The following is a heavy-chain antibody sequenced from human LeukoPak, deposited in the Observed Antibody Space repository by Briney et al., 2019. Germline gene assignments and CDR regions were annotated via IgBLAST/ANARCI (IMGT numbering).Heavy chain of an antibody. CDR1: GGSFSGYY. J-gene: IGHJ5*02. Sequence: SETLSLTCAIYGGSFSGYYWSWIRQPPGKGLEWIGEINHRGSTNYHPSLKSRVTISVDTSKNQFSLKLSSVTAADTAVYYCASENYDILTGENWFDPWGQGTLVTVSS. CDR3: ASENYDILTGENWFDP. CDR2: INHRGST. D-gene: IGHD3-9*01. V-gene: IGHV4-34*01.